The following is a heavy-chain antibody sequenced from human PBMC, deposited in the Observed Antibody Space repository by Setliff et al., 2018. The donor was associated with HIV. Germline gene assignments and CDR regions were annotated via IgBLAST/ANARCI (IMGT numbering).Heavy chain of an antibody. CDR2: TFYSGST. V-gene: IGHV4-39*02. Sequence: ETLSLTCTVSGASVSTTGYYWGWLRQSPGKGLQWIGTTFYSGSTYYNPSLKSRVTISLDTSNNDFSLKLSSVTAADTAVYYCARRQQLWLLYAFDIWGQGTMVTVSS. J-gene: IGHJ3*02. CDR1: GASVSTTGYY. CDR3: ARRQQLWLLYAFDI. D-gene: IGHD5-18*01.